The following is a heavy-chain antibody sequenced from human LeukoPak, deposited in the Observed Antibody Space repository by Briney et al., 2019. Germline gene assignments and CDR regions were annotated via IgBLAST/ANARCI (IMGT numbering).Heavy chain of an antibody. CDR3: TTGPSYGYEW. CDR2: IKTDGRTT. CDR1: GMTFSDHW. Sequence: GGSLRLSCAASGMTFSDHWMHWVRQVPGKGLVWVSPIKTDGRTTIYADSVKGRFTISRDNGKSTLYLQMNSLRAEDTAIYYCTTGPSYGYEWWGQGTVVTVSS. J-gene: IGHJ1*01. D-gene: IGHD3-16*01. V-gene: IGHV3-74*01.